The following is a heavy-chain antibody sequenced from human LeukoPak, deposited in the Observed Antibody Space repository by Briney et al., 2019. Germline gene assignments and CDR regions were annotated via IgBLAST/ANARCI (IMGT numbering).Heavy chain of an antibody. J-gene: IGHJ5*02. Sequence: GGSLRLSCAASGFTFSSYWMHWVRQAPGKGLVWVSRINSDGSSTSYADSVKGRFTISRDNAKNTLYLQMNSLRAEDTAVYYCAGVPHVDTAMVNWFDPWGQGTLVTVSS. CDR3: AGVPHVDTAMVNWFDP. D-gene: IGHD5-18*01. CDR2: INSDGSST. V-gene: IGHV3-74*01. CDR1: GFTFSSYW.